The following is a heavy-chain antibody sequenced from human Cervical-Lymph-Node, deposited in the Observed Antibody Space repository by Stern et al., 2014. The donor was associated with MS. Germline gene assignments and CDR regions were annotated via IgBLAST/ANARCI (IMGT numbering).Heavy chain of an antibody. CDR2: IWYDGSNK. CDR1: GFTFSSYG. CDR3: AREGVTILGHDWFDP. V-gene: IGHV3-33*01. D-gene: IGHD3-9*01. J-gene: IGHJ5*02. Sequence: VQLLESGGGVVQPGRSLRLSCAASGFTFSSYGMHWVRQAPGKGLEWVAVIWYDGSNKYYADSVKGRFTISRDNSKNTLYLQMNSLRAEDTAVYYCAREGVTILGHDWFDPWGQGTLVTVSS.